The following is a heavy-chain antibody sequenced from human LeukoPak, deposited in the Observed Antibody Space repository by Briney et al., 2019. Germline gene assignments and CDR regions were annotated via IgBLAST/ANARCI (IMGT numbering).Heavy chain of an antibody. CDR3: ARGLRLERSYYYYGIDV. Sequence: SVKVSCKASGGTFSSYAISWVRQAPGHGLEWMGGIIPIFGTANYAQKFQGRVTITADESTSTAYMELSSLRSEDTAVYYCARGLRLERSYYYYGIDVWGKGTTVTVSS. D-gene: IGHD1-1*01. CDR2: IIPIFGTA. CDR1: GGTFSSYA. V-gene: IGHV1-69*13. J-gene: IGHJ6*04.